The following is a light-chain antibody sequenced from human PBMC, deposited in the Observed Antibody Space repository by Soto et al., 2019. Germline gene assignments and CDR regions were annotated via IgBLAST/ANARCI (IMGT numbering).Light chain of an antibody. J-gene: IGKJ1*01. V-gene: IGKV3-15*01. Sequence: EKVMTQSPATLSMSPGERATLPSRASQSVSNSLAWYQQKPGQAPRLLIYGASTRATGIPARFSGSGSGTEFTLTISSLQSEDFAVYYCQQYSNWPSWTFGQGTKVEVK. CDR2: GAS. CDR3: QQYSNWPSWT. CDR1: QSVSNS.